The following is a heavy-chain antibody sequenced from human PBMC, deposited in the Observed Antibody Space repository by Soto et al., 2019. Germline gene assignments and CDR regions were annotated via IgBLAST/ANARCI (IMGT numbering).Heavy chain of an antibody. CDR1: GFTFSSYA. V-gene: IGHV3-30-3*01. CDR2: ISYDGSNK. D-gene: IGHD6-19*01. Sequence: QVQLVESGGGVVQPGRSLRLSCAASGFTFSSYAMHWVRQAPGKGLEWVAVISYDGSNKYYADSVKGRFTISRDNSKNTLYLQMNSLRAEDTAVYYCARDDSVAVADPFDYWGQGTLVTVSS. J-gene: IGHJ4*02. CDR3: ARDDSVAVADPFDY.